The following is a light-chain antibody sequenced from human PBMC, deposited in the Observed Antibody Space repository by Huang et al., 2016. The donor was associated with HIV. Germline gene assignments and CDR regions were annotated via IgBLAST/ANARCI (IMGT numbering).Light chain of an antibody. CDR2: GAS. CDR3: QQYNNWPVT. Sequence: EKVMAQSPGTLSVSPGARATLSCRASDSVSTNVAWYQQRPGQAPRLLIYGASTRATGIPARFSGSGSGTEFALTISSMQSEDFAVYYCQQYNNWPVTFGGGTKVEIK. J-gene: IGKJ4*01. CDR1: DSVSTN. V-gene: IGKV3-15*01.